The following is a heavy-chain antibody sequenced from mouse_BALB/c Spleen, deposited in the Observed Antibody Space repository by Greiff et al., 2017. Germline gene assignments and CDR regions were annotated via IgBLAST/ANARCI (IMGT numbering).Heavy chain of an antibody. D-gene: IGHD1-1*01. Sequence: VQLQQPGAELVKPGASVKMSCKASGYTFTSYWMHWVKQRPGQGLEWIGTIDPSDSYTSYNQKFKGKATLTVDTSSSTAYMQLSSLTSEDSAVYYCTLITTVVAPHFDYWGQGTTLTVSS. CDR1: GYTFTSYW. CDR3: TLITTVVAPHFDY. CDR2: IDPSDSYT. V-gene: IGHV1S127*01. J-gene: IGHJ2*01.